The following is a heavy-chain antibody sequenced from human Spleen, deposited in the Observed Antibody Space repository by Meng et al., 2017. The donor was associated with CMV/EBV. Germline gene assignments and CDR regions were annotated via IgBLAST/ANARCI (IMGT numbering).Heavy chain of an antibody. V-gene: IGHV4-59*01. J-gene: IGHJ6*02. CDR2: IYYRGGA. CDR3: ARGGGYYYYGMDV. Sequence: SETLSLTCTVSGDSINNYWWSWIRQPPGQGLEWIGYIYYRGGASYSPSLKSRVTISLDTSRNQFSLRLSSVTAADTAVYYCARGGGYYYYGMDVWGQGTTVTVSS. D-gene: IGHD4-23*01. CDR1: GDSINNYW.